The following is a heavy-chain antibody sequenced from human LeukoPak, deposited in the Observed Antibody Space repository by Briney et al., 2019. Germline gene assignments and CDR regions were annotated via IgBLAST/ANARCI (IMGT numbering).Heavy chain of an antibody. CDR2: IHHSGTT. V-gene: IGHV4-4*02. CDR1: GGPISSRNW. J-gene: IGHJ4*02. Sequence: SETLSLTCAVSGGPISSRNWWSWVRQPPGKGLEWIGEIHHSGTTDYNPSLKSRVTISVDKSKNQFSLKLGSVTAADTAVYYCARGEYSSSRSFDYWGQGTLVTVSS. D-gene: IGHD6-6*01. CDR3: ARGEYSSSRSFDY.